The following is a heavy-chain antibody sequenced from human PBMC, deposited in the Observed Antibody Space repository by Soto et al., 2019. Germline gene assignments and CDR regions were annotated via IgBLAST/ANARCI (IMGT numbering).Heavy chain of an antibody. CDR1: GVSISSSSYY. V-gene: IGHV4-39*01. CDR2: IYYSGST. Sequence: SETLSLTCTVSGVSISSSSYYWGWIRQPPGKGLEWIGSIYYSGSTYYNPSLKSRVTISVDTSKNQFSLKLSSVTAADTAVYYCARPRPSAFDIWGQGTMVTVSS. CDR3: ARPRPSAFDI. J-gene: IGHJ3*02.